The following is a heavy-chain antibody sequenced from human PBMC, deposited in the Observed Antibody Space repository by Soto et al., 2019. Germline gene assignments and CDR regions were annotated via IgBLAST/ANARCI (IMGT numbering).Heavy chain of an antibody. J-gene: IGHJ4*02. V-gene: IGHV1-3*01. CDR2: INAGNGNT. Sequence: ASVKGSFKAFGYTFTSYAMHWGRQAPGQRLEWMGWINAGNGNTKYSQKFQGRVTITRDTSASTAYMELSSLRSEDTAVYYCARDERGPYDYWGQRPRVTVSS. CDR1: GYTFTSYA. CDR3: ARDERGPYDY.